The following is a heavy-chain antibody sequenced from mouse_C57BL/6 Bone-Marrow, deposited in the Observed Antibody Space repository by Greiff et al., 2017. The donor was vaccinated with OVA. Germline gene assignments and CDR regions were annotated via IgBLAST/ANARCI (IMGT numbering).Heavy chain of an antibody. V-gene: IGHV14-3*01. CDR2: IDPANGNT. J-gene: IGHJ3*01. CDR3: ARGTTVVPTFAY. CDR1: GFNIKNPY. D-gene: IGHD1-1*01. Sequence: VQLQQSVAELVRPGASVKLSCTASGFNIKNPYMHWVKQRPEQGLEWIGRIDPANGNTKYAPKFQGKATITADTSSNTAYLQLSSLTSEDTAIYYCARGTTVVPTFAYWGQGTLVTVSA.